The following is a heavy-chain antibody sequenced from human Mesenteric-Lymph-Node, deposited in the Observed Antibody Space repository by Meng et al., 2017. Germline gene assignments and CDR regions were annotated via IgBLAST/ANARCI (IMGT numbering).Heavy chain of an antibody. CDR2: INPSGGST. CDR1: GYTFTSYY. J-gene: IGHJ3*02. D-gene: IGHD3-10*01. V-gene: IGHV1-46*01. CDR3: AREITMVRGAARGAFDI. Sequence: ASVKVSCKASGYTFTSYYMHWVRQAPGQGLEWMGIINPSGGSTSYAQKFQGRVTVTRDTSTSTVYMELSSLRSEDTAVYYCAREITMVRGAARGAFDIWGQGTMVTVSS.